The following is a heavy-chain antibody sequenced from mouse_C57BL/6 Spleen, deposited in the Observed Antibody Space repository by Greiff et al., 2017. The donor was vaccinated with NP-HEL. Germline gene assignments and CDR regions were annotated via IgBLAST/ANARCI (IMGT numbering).Heavy chain of an antibody. CDR2: ILPGSGST. CDR1: GYTFTGYW. J-gene: IGHJ3*01. Sequence: QVQLQQSGAELMKPGASVKLSCKATGYTFTGYWIEWVKQRPGHGLEWIGEILPGSGSTNYNEKFKGKATLTADTSSNTAYMQLSSLTTEDSAIYYCATLSDPWFAYWGQGTLVTVSA. CDR3: ATLSDPWFAY. D-gene: IGHD1-3*01. V-gene: IGHV1-9*01.